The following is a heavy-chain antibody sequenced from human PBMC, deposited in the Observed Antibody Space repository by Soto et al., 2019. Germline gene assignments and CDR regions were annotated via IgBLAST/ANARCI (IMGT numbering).Heavy chain of an antibody. J-gene: IGHJ4*02. CDR1: GFTFSSFC. CDR2: ISHDGTNK. Sequence: GGSLRLSCAASGFTFSSFCMQWVRQAPGKGLEWVAVISHDGTNKYYADSVKGRFTISRDNSKNTLYLQMNSLRAEDTAVYYCAKSHSSESSGYYSSFDFWGQGSLVTVS. D-gene: IGHD3-22*01. V-gene: IGHV3-30*18. CDR3: AKSHSSESSGYYSSFDF.